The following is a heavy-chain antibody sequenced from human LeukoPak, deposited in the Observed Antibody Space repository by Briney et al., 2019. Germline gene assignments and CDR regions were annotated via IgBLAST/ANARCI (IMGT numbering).Heavy chain of an antibody. J-gene: IGHJ4*02. V-gene: IGHV4-59*08. D-gene: IGHD2-21*02. CDR3: ERGGYCGGDCYFYY. Sequence: SETLSLTCTVSGGSINSYYWSWIRQPPGKGLECIGYIHYTGSTNYNPSLKSRITISVDTSKNQFSLKLSSVTAADTAVYYCERGGYCGGDCYFYYWGQGTLVTVSS. CDR1: GGSINSYY. CDR2: IHYTGST.